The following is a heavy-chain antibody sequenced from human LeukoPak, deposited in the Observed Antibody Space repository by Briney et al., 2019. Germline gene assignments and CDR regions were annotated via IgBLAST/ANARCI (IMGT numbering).Heavy chain of an antibody. CDR2: ISSSGSTI. Sequence: GGSLRLSCTASGFTFGDYAMSWFRQAPGKGLEWVSYISSSGSTIYYADSVKGRFTISRDNAKNSLYLQMNSLRAEDTAVYYCARVYNWNEGEWGQGTLVTVSS. V-gene: IGHV3-11*01. CDR3: ARVYNWNEGE. CDR1: GFTFGDYA. J-gene: IGHJ4*02. D-gene: IGHD1-20*01.